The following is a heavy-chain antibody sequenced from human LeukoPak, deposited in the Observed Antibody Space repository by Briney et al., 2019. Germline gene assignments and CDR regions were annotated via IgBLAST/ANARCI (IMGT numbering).Heavy chain of an antibody. CDR2: INTNTGNP. CDR3: ARGGPNYYYYYYMDV. J-gene: IGHJ6*03. Sequence: ASVKVSCKASGYTFTSYAMNWVRQAPGQGLEWMGWINTNTGNPTYAQGFTGRFAFSLDTSVSTAYLQISSLKAEDTAVYYCARGGPNYYYYYYMDVWGKGTTVTVSS. CDR1: GYTFTSYA. V-gene: IGHV7-4-1*02.